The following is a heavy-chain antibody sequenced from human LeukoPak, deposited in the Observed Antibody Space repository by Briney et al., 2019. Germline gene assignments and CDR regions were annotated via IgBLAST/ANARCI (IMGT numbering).Heavy chain of an antibody. Sequence: SETLSLTCAVYGGSFSGYYWSWIRQPPGKGLEWIGEINHSGSTNYNPSLKGRVTISVDTSKNQFSLKLSSVTAADTAVYYCASGLTMVRGVIPHYWGQGTLVTVSS. J-gene: IGHJ4*02. D-gene: IGHD3-10*01. CDR1: GGSFSGYY. V-gene: IGHV4-34*01. CDR2: INHSGST. CDR3: ASGLTMVRGVIPHY.